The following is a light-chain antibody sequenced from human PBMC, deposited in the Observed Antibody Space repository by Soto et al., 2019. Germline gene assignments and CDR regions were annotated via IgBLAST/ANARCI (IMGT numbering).Light chain of an antibody. V-gene: IGKV3-20*01. CDR1: QSVSRIY. J-gene: IGKJ1*01. CDR3: QQFSSTPSWT. CDR2: GAS. Sequence: DIVLTQSPGTLSLSPGERATLSFSASQSVSRIYLAWYQQKPGQAPRLLIYGASSRATGIPDRFSGSGSGTDFTLTISRMEPEDFAVYYCQQFSSTPSWTFGQGTKVDIK.